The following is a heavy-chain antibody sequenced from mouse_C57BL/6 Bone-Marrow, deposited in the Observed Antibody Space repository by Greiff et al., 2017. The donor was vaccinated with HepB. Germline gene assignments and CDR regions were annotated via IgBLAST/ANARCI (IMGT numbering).Heavy chain of an antibody. Sequence: QVTLKESGPGILQSSQTLSLTCSFSGFSLSTSGMGVSWIRQPSGKGLEWLAHIYWDDDKRYNPSLKSRLTISKDTSRNQVFLKITSVDTADTATYYCARRYTTVVAHWYFDVWGTGTTVTVSS. V-gene: IGHV8-12*01. CDR3: ARRYTTVVAHWYFDV. J-gene: IGHJ1*03. CDR1: GFSLSTSGMG. D-gene: IGHD1-1*01. CDR2: IYWDDDK.